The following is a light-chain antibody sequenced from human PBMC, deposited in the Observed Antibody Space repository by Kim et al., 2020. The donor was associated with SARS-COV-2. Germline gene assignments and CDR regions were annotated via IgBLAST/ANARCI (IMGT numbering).Light chain of an antibody. CDR2: DAS. CDR3: QHYRGT. CDR1: QTIGSW. Sequence: STLSASVGDRVTIPCRARQTIGSWLAWYQLKPGKAPKLLIYDASSLAGGVPSRFSGSVSGTEVTLTISSLQPDDFATYYCQHYRGTFGQGTKLEI. J-gene: IGKJ2*02. V-gene: IGKV1-5*01.